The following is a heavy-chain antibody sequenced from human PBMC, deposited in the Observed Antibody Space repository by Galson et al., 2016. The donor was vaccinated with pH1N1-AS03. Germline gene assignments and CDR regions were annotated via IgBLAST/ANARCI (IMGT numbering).Heavy chain of an antibody. Sequence: SVKVSCKASGYIFTGFYVHWVRQAPGQGLEWMGWINPNNGVTNYAQKFQAWVTMTGDTSISTAYLELYGLKSDDTAVYYCARDPRGPCSSATCATTYYFGMDVWVQGTTVIVSS. CDR1: GYIFTGFY. CDR2: INPNNGVT. D-gene: IGHD1-26*01. V-gene: IGHV1-2*04. J-gene: IGHJ6*02. CDR3: ARDPRGPCSSATCATTYYFGMDV.